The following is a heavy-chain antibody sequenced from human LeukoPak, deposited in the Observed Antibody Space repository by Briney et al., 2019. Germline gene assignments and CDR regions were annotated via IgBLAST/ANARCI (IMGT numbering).Heavy chain of an antibody. Sequence: GESLKISCKGAGYTFTNYWIGWVRQMPGKGLEWMGVIYPGDSHTRYSPSFQGQGTISADKSISTAYLQWSSLKASDTAMYYCARRPSGSGLGFDPWGQGTLVTVSS. CDR1: GYTFTNYW. V-gene: IGHV5-51*01. CDR3: ARRPSGSGLGFDP. D-gene: IGHD3-10*01. J-gene: IGHJ5*02. CDR2: IYPGDSHT.